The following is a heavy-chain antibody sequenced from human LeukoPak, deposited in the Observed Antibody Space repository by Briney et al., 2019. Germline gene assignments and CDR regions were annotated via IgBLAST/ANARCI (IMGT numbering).Heavy chain of an antibody. J-gene: IGHJ4*02. Sequence: ASAKVSCKVSGYTLTELSMHWVRQAPGKGLEWMGGFDPEDGETIYAQKFQGRVTMTEDTSTDTAYMELSSLRSDDTAVYYCARSPDILTGEKFDYWGQGTLVTVSS. CDR2: FDPEDGET. V-gene: IGHV1-24*01. D-gene: IGHD3-9*01. CDR1: GYTLTELS. CDR3: ARSPDILTGEKFDY.